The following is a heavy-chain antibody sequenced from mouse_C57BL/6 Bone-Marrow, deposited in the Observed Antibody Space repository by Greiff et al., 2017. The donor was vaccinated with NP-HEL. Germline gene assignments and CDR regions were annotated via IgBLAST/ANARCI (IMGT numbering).Heavy chain of an antibody. Sequence: QVQLQQPGAELVRPGSSVKLSCKASGYTFTSYWMHWVKQRPIQGLEWIGNIYPSDSETHYNQKFKDKATLTVDKSSSTAYMQLSSLTSEDSAVYYCAREEGYGAGAMDYWGQGTSVTVSS. CDR1: GYTFTSYW. D-gene: IGHD2-2*01. CDR2: IYPSDSET. V-gene: IGHV1-52*01. J-gene: IGHJ4*01. CDR3: AREEGYGAGAMDY.